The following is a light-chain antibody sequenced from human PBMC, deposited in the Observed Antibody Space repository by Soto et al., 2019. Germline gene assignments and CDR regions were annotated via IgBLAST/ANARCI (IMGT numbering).Light chain of an antibody. CDR2: EVT. CDR1: RRDVGGYNY. V-gene: IGLV2-8*01. CDR3: SSYVGSDVFV. J-gene: IGLJ1*01. Sequence: QSVLTQPPSASGSPGQSVRISCTGTRRDVGGYNYVAWYQQHPGKAPKLMIYEVTKRPSGVPDRFSGSKSGNTAFLTVSGLQPGDEADYYCSSYVGSDVFVSGPGTKVTVL.